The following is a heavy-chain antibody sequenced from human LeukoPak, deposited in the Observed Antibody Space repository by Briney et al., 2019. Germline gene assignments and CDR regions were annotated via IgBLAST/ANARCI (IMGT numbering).Heavy chain of an antibody. CDR2: INPNSGGT. Sequence: GASVTVSCKASGYTFTGYYMHWVRQAPGQGLEWMGWINPNSGGTNYAQKFQGRVTMTRDTSVSTAYMELSRLRSDDTAVYYCAREGDYYDSSGYYSFDPWGQGTLVTVSS. CDR1: GYTFTGYY. J-gene: IGHJ5*02. CDR3: AREGDYYDSSGYYSFDP. D-gene: IGHD3-22*01. V-gene: IGHV1-2*02.